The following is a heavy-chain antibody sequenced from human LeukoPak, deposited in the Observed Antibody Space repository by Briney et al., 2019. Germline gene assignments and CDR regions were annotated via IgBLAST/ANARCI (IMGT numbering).Heavy chain of an antibody. J-gene: IGHJ4*02. CDR2: ISSSSSYI. Sequence: GGSLRLSCAASGFTFSSYSMNWVRQAPGKGREWVSSISSSSSYIYYADSVKGRFTISRDNAKNSLYLQMNSLGDEDTAVYFCARVTVVGANHIDYWGQGTLVTVSS. D-gene: IGHD1-26*01. CDR1: GFTFSSYS. V-gene: IGHV3-21*01. CDR3: ARVTVVGANHIDY.